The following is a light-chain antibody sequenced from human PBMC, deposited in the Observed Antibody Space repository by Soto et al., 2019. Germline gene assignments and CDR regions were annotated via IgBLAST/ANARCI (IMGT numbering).Light chain of an antibody. Sequence: EIVMTQSPAGLSVSPGERAALSCRASQSVSSNLAWYQQKPGQAPRLLIYGASTRATGIPDRFSGSGSGTDFTLTISRLEPEDVAVYYCQQYEAVVTFGQGTRWIS. CDR3: QQYEAVVT. J-gene: IGKJ1*01. CDR1: QSVSSN. CDR2: GAS. V-gene: IGKV3-15*01.